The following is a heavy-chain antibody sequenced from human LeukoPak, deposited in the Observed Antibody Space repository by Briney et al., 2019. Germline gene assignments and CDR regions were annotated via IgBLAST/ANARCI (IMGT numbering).Heavy chain of an antibody. CDR3: ARGQESYSSGWYGDY. J-gene: IGHJ4*02. CDR1: GFTFSSYG. CDR2: IRYDGSNK. Sequence: GGSLRLSCAASGFTFSSYGMHWVRQAPGKGLEWVAFIRYDGSNKYYADSVKGRFTISRDNSKNTLYLQMNSLRAEDTAVYYCARGQESYSSGWYGDYWGQGPLVTVSS. D-gene: IGHD6-19*01. V-gene: IGHV3-30*02.